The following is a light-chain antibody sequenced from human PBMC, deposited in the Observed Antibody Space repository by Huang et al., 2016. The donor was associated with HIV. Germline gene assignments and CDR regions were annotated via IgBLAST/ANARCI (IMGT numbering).Light chain of an antibody. V-gene: IGKV3-15*01. J-gene: IGKJ2*01. CDR1: QSVATN. Sequence: EIIMTQSPATLSLSPGEGASLSCRANQSVATNLAWYLHRPGQSPRILIFGASTRASGRPGRFSGSGSGTQFTLTVSGLQSEDFAFYYCQQYHNWPYTFGQGTKLEI. CDR3: QQYHNWPYT. CDR2: GAS.